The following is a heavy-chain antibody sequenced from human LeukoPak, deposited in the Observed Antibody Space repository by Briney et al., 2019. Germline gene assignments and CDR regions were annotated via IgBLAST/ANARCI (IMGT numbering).Heavy chain of an antibody. J-gene: IGHJ4*02. Sequence: SETLSLTCTVSGGSISSYFWTWVRQPAGEGLEWVGRIYTSGSTNYNTSLKSRVTMSVDTSKNQFSLELSSVTAADTAVYYCARAGDSSGYEYYFDYWGQGTLVTVAS. V-gene: IGHV4-4*07. CDR3: ARAGDSSGYEYYFDY. CDR1: GGSISSYF. CDR2: IYTSGST. D-gene: IGHD3-22*01.